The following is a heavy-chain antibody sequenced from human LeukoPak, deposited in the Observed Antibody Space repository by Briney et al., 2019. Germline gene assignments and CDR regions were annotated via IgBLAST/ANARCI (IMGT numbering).Heavy chain of an antibody. CDR1: GYSFTSYW. V-gene: IGHV5-51*01. CDR2: IYPGDSDT. CDR3: ARRIAVAGRSDFQH. Sequence: PGASLKISSKASGYSFTSYWIGGVRQMPGIGMKWMGIIYPGDSDTRYSQSLQGQVTLSADKSISTAYLQWSSLKASDTAMYYCARRIAVAGRSDFQHWGQGTLVTVSS. D-gene: IGHD6-19*01. J-gene: IGHJ1*01.